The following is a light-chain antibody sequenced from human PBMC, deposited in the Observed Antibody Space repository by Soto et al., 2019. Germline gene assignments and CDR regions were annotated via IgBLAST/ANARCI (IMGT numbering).Light chain of an antibody. J-gene: IGKJ5*01. V-gene: IGKV1-33*01. CDR1: QGISSH. Sequence: IRMTQSPSSFSASTGDRVTITCRASQGISSHLAWYQVKPGKAPRLLIYDASNLETGVPSRFSGSGSGTHFTFTISSLQPEDIATYYCQQYDNLPSITFGQGTRLEIK. CDR3: QQYDNLPSIT. CDR2: DAS.